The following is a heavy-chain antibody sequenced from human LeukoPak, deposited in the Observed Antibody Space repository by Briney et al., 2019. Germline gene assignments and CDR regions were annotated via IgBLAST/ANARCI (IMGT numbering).Heavy chain of an antibody. J-gene: IGHJ4*02. V-gene: IGHV2-5*01. D-gene: IGHD6-13*01. CDR1: GFSLSTSGVG. CDR3: AHEGVWGSEFDY. CDR2: IYWNDDK. Sequence: SGPTLVKPTQTLTLTCTFSGFSLSTSGVGVGWIRQPPGKALEWLALIYWNDDKRYSPSLKSRLTITKDTSKNQVVLTMTNMDPVDTATCYCAHEGVWGSEFDYWGQGTLVTVSS.